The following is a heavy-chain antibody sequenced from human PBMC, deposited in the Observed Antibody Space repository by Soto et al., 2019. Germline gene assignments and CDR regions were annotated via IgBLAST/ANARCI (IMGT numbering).Heavy chain of an antibody. CDR1: GYTFTGNY. Sequence: QVQLVQSGAEVKKPGASVKVSCKVSGYTFTGNYMHWMRQAPGQGPEWMGWINPRNGDTDYAQKFQGRVTITRDTSISTAYMDLSRLTSDDTAIYFCVRGGGVDVVTPTRIEFDYWGQGTLLTVSS. J-gene: IGHJ4*02. V-gene: IGHV1-2*02. CDR3: VRGGGVDVVTPTRIEFDY. CDR2: INPRNGDT. D-gene: IGHD2-21*02.